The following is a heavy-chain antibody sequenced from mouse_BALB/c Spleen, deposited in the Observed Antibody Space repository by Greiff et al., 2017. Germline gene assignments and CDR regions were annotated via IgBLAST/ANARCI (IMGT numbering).Heavy chain of an antibody. J-gene: IGHJ2*01. Sequence: DAGGGLVQPKGSLKLSCAASGFTFNTYAMNWVRQAPGKGLEWVARIRSKSNNYATYYADSVKDRFTISRDDSQSMLYLQMNNLKTEDTAMYYCVRHGTYYGNLDYWGQGTTLTVSS. V-gene: IGHV10-1*02. D-gene: IGHD2-10*01. CDR1: GFTFNTYA. CDR2: IRSKSNNYAT. CDR3: VRHGTYYGNLDY.